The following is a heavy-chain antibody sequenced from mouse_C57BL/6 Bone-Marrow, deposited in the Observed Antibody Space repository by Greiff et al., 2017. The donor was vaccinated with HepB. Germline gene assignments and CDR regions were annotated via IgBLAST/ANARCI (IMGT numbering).Heavy chain of an antibody. J-gene: IGHJ4*01. CDR1: GYSITSGYY. Sequence: EVKLMESGPGLVKPSQSLSLTCSVTGYSITSGYYWNWIRQFPGNKLEWMGYISYDGSNNYNPSLKNRISITRDTSKNQFFLKLNSVTTEDTATYYCARDYGSSYVGYAMDYWGQGTSVTVSS. CDR2: ISYDGSN. CDR3: ARDYGSSYVGYAMDY. D-gene: IGHD1-1*01. V-gene: IGHV3-6*01.